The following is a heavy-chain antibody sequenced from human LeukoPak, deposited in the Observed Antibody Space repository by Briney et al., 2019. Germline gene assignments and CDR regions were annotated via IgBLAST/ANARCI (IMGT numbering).Heavy chain of an antibody. D-gene: IGHD3-3*01. CDR1: GGSISSSSYY. CDR2: IYYSGST. J-gene: IGHJ4*02. Sequence: SETLSLTCTVSGGSISSSSYYWGWIRQPPGKGLEWIGSIYYSGSTYYNPSLKSRVTISVDTSKNQFSLKPSSVTAADTAVYYCARHPLHLRFRDYWGQGTLVTVSS. V-gene: IGHV4-39*01. CDR3: ARHPLHLRFRDY.